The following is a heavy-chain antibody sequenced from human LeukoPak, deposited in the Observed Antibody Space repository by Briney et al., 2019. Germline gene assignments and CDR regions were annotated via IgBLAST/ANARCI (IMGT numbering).Heavy chain of an antibody. V-gene: IGHV4-61*01. CDR3: TKATQWLAFDY. CDR1: GGSVSSGSYY. Sequence: SETLSLTCTVSGGSVSSGSYYWSWIRQPPGKGLEWIGNIYNSGTTNYNPSLESRVTISVDTSKNQLSLQLTFVTAADTAVYYCTKATQWLAFDYWGRGTLVTVSS. J-gene: IGHJ4*02. D-gene: IGHD6-19*01. CDR2: IYNSGTT.